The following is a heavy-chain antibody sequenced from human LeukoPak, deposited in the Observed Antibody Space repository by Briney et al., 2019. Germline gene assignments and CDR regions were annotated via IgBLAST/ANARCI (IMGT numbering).Heavy chain of an antibody. CDR2: IYYTGST. Sequence: SETLSLTCTVSGGSISSYYWSWIRQPPGKGLEWIGYIYYTGSTNYNPSLKSRVTISVDASKNQISLKLSSVTAADTAVYYCARGDYGSGSYYLDDWGQGTLVTVSS. CDR1: GGSISSYY. J-gene: IGHJ4*02. CDR3: ARGDYGSGSYYLDD. V-gene: IGHV4-59*01. D-gene: IGHD3-10*01.